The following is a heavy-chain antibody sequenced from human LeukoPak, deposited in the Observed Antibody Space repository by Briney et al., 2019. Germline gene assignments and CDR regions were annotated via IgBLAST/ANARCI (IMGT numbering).Heavy chain of an antibody. CDR3: ARDPGFSAFDI. J-gene: IGHJ3*02. CDR1: GFTFRSYW. V-gene: IGHV3-7*01. CDR2: TNQDGSEK. Sequence: GGSLRLSCAASGFTFRSYWVTWVRQAPGKGLELVASTNQDGSEKYHVDSVKGRFTISRDNDKNSLYLQMKSLRAEDTAVYYCARDPGFSAFDIWGQGAVVTVSS.